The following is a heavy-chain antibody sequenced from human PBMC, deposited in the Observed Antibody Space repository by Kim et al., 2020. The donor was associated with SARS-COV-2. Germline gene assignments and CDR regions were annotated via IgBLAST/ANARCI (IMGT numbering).Heavy chain of an antibody. CDR2: IDPSDSYT. Sequence: GESLKISCKGSGYSFTSYWISWVRQMPGKGLEWMGRIDPSDSYTNYSPSFQGHVTISADKSISTAYLQWSSLKASDTAMYYCARGGAVAGYYYYYGMDVWGQGTTVTISS. CDR3: ARGGAVAGYYYYYGMDV. D-gene: IGHD6-19*01. CDR1: GYSFTSYW. V-gene: IGHV5-10-1*01. J-gene: IGHJ6*02.